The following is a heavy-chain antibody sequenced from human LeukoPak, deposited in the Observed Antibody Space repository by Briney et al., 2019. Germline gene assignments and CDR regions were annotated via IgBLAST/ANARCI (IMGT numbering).Heavy chain of an antibody. D-gene: IGHD3-22*01. J-gene: IGHJ6*03. CDR3: AKGDYYDSSGYYAYYYYYYMDV. V-gene: IGHV3-23*01. Sequence: PGGSLRLSCAASGFTFNNYAMNWVRQAPGKGLEWVSAISGSGGSTYYADSVKGRFTISRDNSKNTLYLQMNSLRAEDTAVYYCAKGDYYDSSGYYAYYYYYYMDVWGKGTTVTVSS. CDR1: GFTFNNYA. CDR2: ISGSGGST.